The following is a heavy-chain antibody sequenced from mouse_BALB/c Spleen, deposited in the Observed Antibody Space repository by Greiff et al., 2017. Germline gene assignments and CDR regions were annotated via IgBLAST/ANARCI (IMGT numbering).Heavy chain of an antibody. CDR2: IDPETGGT. V-gene: IGHV1-15*01. CDR1: GYTFTDYE. Sequence: QVHVKQSGAELVRPGASVTLSCKASGYTFTDYEMHWVKQTPVHGLEWIGAIDPETGGTAYNQKFKGKATLTADKSSSTAYMELRSLTSEDSAVYYCTRPTTGFAYWGQGTLVTVSA. CDR3: TRPTTGFAY. D-gene: IGHD1-1*01. J-gene: IGHJ3*01.